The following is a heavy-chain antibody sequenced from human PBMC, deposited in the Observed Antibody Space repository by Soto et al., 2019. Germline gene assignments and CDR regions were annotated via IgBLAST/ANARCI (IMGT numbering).Heavy chain of an antibody. D-gene: IGHD6-6*01. Sequence: SETLSLTCTVSGGYISSYYWSWIRQPAGKGLEWIGRIYSNGNTNYNPSLKSRVTMSIDTSKNQFSLKLTSVTAADTAVYYCARGGSSSGFDYWGEGTLVTVSS. CDR1: GGYISSYY. J-gene: IGHJ4*02. CDR2: IYSNGNT. CDR3: ARGGSSSGFDY. V-gene: IGHV4-4*07.